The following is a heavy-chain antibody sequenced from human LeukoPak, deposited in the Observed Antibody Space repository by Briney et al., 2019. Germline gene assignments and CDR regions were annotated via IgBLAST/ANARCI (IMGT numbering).Heavy chain of an antibody. CDR1: GGSISSSSYY. Sequence: PSETLSLTCTVSGGSISSSSYYWGWIRQPPGKGLEWIGSIYYSGSTYYNPSLKSRVTISVDTSKNQFSLKLSSVTAADTAVYYCARRPSYYDSSGYYRAIHYFDYWGQGTLVTVSS. CDR2: IYYSGST. CDR3: ARRPSYYDSSGYYRAIHYFDY. D-gene: IGHD3-22*01. J-gene: IGHJ4*02. V-gene: IGHV4-39*07.